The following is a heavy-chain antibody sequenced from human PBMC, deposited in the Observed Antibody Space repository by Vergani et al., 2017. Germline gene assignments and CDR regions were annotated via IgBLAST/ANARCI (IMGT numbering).Heavy chain of an antibody. V-gene: IGHV3-30*04. CDR3: AKDGPSLTGDANTFDY. D-gene: IGHD7-27*01. Sequence: QVQLVESGGGVVQPGRSLRLSCAASGFNFGYYAMHWVRQAPGRGLEWVATISYDGTYEYYIESVKGRFTISRDNFKNTLYLQMNSLRAEDTAVYYCAKDGPSLTGDANTFDYWGQGTLVTVSS. CDR2: ISYDGTYE. J-gene: IGHJ4*02. CDR1: GFNFGYYA.